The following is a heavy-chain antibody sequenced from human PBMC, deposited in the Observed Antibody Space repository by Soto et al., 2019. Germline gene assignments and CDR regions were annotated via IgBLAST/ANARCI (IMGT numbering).Heavy chain of an antibody. CDR1: GASIRSGGYY. CDR3: ARIEMASIK. CDR2: IYYTGST. Sequence: SETLSLTCSVPGASIRSGGYYWSWLRQSPGKGLEWIGHIYYTGSTFYSPSLKSRLTISLDTSKNQFSLDLRSVTAADTAMYYCARIEMASIKWGRGTLVTVSS. J-gene: IGHJ4*02. V-gene: IGHV4-31*03.